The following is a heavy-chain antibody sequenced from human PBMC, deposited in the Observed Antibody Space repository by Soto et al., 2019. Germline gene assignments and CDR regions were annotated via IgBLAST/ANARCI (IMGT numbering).Heavy chain of an antibody. CDR3: VRDNYGGPGGGACEV. Sequence: QVQLVESGGGVVQPGRSLRLSCAASGFTLSTYGFHWVRQAPGKGLEWVAVMFSDGRNKYYADSVKGRFTISRESSKTTLYLQRNSLRVADTAVYPCVRDNYGGPGGGACEVWGQGTMVTVSS. CDR2: MFSDGRNK. CDR1: GFTLSTYG. J-gene: IGHJ3*01. D-gene: IGHD3-10*01. V-gene: IGHV3-33*01.